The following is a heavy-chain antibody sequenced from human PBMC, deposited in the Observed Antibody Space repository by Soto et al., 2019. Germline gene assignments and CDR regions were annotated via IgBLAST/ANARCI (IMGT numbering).Heavy chain of an antibody. V-gene: IGHV1-69*06. CDR1: GGTFSSYA. D-gene: IGHD2-2*01. J-gene: IGHJ6*02. CDR3: ARNGGNCSSTSCYLTRYGMDV. Sequence: SVKVSCKASGGTFSSYAISWVRQAPGQGLEWMGGIIPIFGTANYAQKFQGRVTITADKSTRTAYMELSSLRSEDTAVYYCARNGGNCSSTSCYLTRYGMDVWGQGTTVTVSS. CDR2: IIPIFGTA.